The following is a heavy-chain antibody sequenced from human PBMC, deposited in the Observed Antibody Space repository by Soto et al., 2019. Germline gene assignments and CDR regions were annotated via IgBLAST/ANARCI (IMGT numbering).Heavy chain of an antibody. V-gene: IGHV1-69*19. CDR2: ISPMFGAA. D-gene: IGHD3-10*01. Sequence: QVQLVQSGAEMKKPGSSVKVSCQSSGGTFNTYAMNWVRQAPGQGPEWMGDISPMFGAANYAPKFQGRVTITADESTGTSYMQSRSFTSEDTALYVCAREVQVHTPAFVYWGQGTLVTVSS. CDR3: AREVQVHTPAFVY. J-gene: IGHJ4*02. CDR1: GGTFNTYA.